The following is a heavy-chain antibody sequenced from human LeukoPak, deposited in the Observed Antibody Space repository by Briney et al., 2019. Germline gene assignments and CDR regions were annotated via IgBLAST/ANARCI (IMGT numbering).Heavy chain of an antibody. CDR1: GYTFTSYG. Sequence: ASVKVSCKASGYTFTSYGISWVRQAPGQGLEWMGWISTYNGNTNYAQKFQGRVTITRNTSISTAYMELSSLRSEDTAVYYCARGLSSSWYKNYYYMDVWGKGTTVTVSS. J-gene: IGHJ6*03. V-gene: IGHV1-18*01. D-gene: IGHD6-13*01. CDR3: ARGLSSSWYKNYYYMDV. CDR2: ISTYNGNT.